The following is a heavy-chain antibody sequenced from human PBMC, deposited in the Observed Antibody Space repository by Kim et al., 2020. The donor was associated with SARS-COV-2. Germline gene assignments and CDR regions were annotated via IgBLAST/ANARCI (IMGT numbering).Heavy chain of an antibody. CDR1: GFSFSSYG. CDR3: ARGPVDPKDGWYFDV. V-gene: IGHV3-33*01. J-gene: IGHJ2*01. Sequence: GGSLRLSCAASGFSFSSYGMHWVRQAPGKGLEWVAFISYDGSDKLYADSVKGRFTISRDNSNNTLSLQTNSLRAEDTAVFYCARGPVDPKDGWYFDVWGRGTLVTVSS. D-gene: IGHD5-12*01. CDR2: ISYDGSDK.